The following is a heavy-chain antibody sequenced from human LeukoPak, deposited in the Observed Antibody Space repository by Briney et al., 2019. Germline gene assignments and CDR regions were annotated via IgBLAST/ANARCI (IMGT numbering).Heavy chain of an antibody. J-gene: IGHJ4*02. CDR2: INPNSGGT. Sequence: ASVKVSCKASGGTFSSYAISWVRQAPGQGLEWMGRINPNSGGTNYAQKFQGRVTMTRDTSISTAYMELSRLRSDDTAVYYCARASESITMVRGTSDFDYWGQGTLVTVSS. CDR3: ARASESITMVRGTSDFDY. V-gene: IGHV1-2*06. D-gene: IGHD3-10*01. CDR1: GGTFSSYA.